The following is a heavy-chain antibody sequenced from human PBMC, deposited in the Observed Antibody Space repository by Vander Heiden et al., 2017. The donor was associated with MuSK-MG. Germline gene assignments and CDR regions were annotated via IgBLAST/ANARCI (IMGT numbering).Heavy chain of an antibody. V-gene: IGHV1-69*01. Sequence: QVQLVQSGAEVKKPGSSVKVSCKASGGTFSSYAISWVRQAPGQGLEWMGGIIPIFGTANYAQKFQGRVTITADESTSTAYMELSSLRSEDTAVYYCASLLRFLEWSPNDAFDIWGQGTMVTVSS. CDR2: IIPIFGTA. D-gene: IGHD3-3*01. CDR3: ASLLRFLEWSPNDAFDI. CDR1: GGTFSSYA. J-gene: IGHJ3*02.